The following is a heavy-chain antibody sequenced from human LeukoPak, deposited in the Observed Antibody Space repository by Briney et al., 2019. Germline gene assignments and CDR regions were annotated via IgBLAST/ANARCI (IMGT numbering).Heavy chain of an antibody. J-gene: IGHJ4*02. Sequence: GGSLRLSCAASGFTFSSYAMSWVRQAPGKGLEWVSGISAGGGSTYYADSVKGRFTISRVNSKNTLYLQMNSLRAEDTAVYYCAKGPMRWFGEMREYYFDYWGQGTLVTVSS. V-gene: IGHV3-23*01. CDR1: GFTFSSYA. CDR2: ISAGGGST. CDR3: AKGPMRWFGEMREYYFDY. D-gene: IGHD3-10*01.